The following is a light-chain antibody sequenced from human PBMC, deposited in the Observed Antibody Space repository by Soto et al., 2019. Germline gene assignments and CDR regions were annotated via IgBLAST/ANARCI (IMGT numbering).Light chain of an antibody. CDR2: VNSDGSH. V-gene: IGLV4-69*01. Sequence: QLVLTQSPSASASLGASVNLTCTLSSGHGSYAIAWHQQQPEKGPRYLMKVNSDGSHSKGDGIPDRFSGSSSGAERYLTISSLQSEDEADYYCQTWGTGIHLVFGGGTKLTVL. CDR3: QTWGTGIHLV. J-gene: IGLJ2*01. CDR1: SGHGSYA.